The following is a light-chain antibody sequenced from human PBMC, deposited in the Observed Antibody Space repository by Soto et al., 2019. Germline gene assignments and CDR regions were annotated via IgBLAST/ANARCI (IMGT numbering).Light chain of an antibody. J-gene: IGKJ3*01. CDR3: HHYYKWPPFT. Sequence: EIVMTQSPATLSVSPGERATLSCRASQRIDTSLAWYQQRPGQAPRLLLYNAATRATGIPARFSGRGFGTEFTLTISSLQSEDFALYYCHHYYKWPPFTFGPGTKVDI. V-gene: IGKV3-15*01. CDR1: QRIDTS. CDR2: NAA.